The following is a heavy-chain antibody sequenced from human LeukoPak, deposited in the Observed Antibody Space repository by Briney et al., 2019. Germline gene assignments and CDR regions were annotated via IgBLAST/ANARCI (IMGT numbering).Heavy chain of an antibody. D-gene: IGHD5-24*01. CDR2: INPSGGST. CDR3: ARDALRDGYNYGDY. CDR1: GYTFTSYF. J-gene: IGHJ4*02. Sequence: ASVKVSCKSYGYTFTSYFMHWVRQAPGQGLEWMGIINPSGGSTSYAQKFQGRVTMTRDMSTSTVYMELSSLRSEDTAVYYCARDALRDGYNYGDYWGQGTLVTVSS. V-gene: IGHV1-46*01.